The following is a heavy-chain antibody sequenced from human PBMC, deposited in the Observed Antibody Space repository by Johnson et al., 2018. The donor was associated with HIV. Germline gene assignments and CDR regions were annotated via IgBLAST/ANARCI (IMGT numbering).Heavy chain of an antibody. V-gene: IGHV3-74*01. CDR2: INSDGSST. D-gene: IGHD6-19*01. CDR3: AREPEYSSGPDAFDI. J-gene: IGHJ3*02. Sequence: VESGGGVVQPGGSLRLSCAAFGFTFSSYWMHWVRQAPGKGLVWVSRINSDGSSTSYADSVKGRITISRDNAKNTLYLQMNSLRAEDTAVYYCAREPEYSSGPDAFDIWGQGTMVT. CDR1: GFTFSSYW.